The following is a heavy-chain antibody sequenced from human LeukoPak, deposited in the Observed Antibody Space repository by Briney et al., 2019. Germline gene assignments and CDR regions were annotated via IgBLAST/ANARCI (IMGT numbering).Heavy chain of an antibody. D-gene: IGHD1-26*01. CDR2: IYSGGST. CDR3: ARGSSGSYDY. V-gene: IGHV3-66*01. CDR1: GFTFSHYA. Sequence: GRSLRLSCAASGFTFSHYAMHWVRQAPGKGLEWVSVIYSGGSTYYADSVKGRFTISRDNSKNTLYLQMNSLRAEDTAVYYCARGSSGSYDYWGQGTLVTVSS. J-gene: IGHJ4*02.